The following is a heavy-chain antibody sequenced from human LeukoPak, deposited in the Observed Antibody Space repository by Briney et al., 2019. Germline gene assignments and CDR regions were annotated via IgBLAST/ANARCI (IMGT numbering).Heavy chain of an antibody. V-gene: IGHV3-30*18. CDR1: GFTFSSYG. CDR2: ISNDGSNK. CDR3: AKGAIDLTTDFDY. Sequence: GRSLRLSCAASGFTFSSYGIHWVRQAPGKGLEWVAVISNDGSNKYYADSVKGRFTISRDNSKNTLYLQMNSLRAEDTAVYYCAKGAIDLTTDFDYWGQGTLVTVSS. J-gene: IGHJ4*02. D-gene: IGHD2/OR15-2a*01.